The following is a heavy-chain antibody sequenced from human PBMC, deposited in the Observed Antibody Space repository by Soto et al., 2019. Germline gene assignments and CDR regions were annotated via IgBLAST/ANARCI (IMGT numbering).Heavy chain of an antibody. CDR1: GGSFSGYY. V-gene: IGHV4-34*01. D-gene: IGHD2-15*01. J-gene: IGHJ6*03. CDR2: INHSGST. Sequence: SETLSLTCAVYGGSFSGYYWSWIRQPPGKGLEWIGEINHSGSTNYNPSLKSRVTISVDTSKNQFSLKLSSVTAADTAVYYFARSEGQGNCSGGSCYSRSPYYYYYMDVWGKGTTVTVSS. CDR3: ARSEGQGNCSGGSCYSRSPYYYYYMDV.